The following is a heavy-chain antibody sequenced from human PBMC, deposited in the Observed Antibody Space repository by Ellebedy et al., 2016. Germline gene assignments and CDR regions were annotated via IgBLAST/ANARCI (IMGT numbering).Heavy chain of an antibody. Sequence: SETLSLTCTVSGGSISSGGYYWSWIRQPPGKGLEWIGEINHSGSTNYNPSLKSRVTISVDTSKNQFSLKLSSVTAADTAVYYCARVVYYDFWSGYYTGNGYSAYNWFDPWGQGTLVTVSS. CDR3: ARVVYYDFWSGYYTGNGYSAYNWFDP. CDR1: GGSISSGGYY. V-gene: IGHV4-61*08. J-gene: IGHJ5*02. D-gene: IGHD3-3*01. CDR2: INHSGST.